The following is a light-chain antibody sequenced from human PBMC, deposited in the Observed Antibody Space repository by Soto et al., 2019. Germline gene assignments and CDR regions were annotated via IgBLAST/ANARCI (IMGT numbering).Light chain of an antibody. CDR1: QRLSSY. Sequence: EIVLTQSPGTLSLSPGERATLSSRASQRLSSYLAWYQQKPGQAPRLLIYGASSRATGIPDRFSGSGSGTDFTLTISRLEPEDFAVYYCRQYGSSPSYTFGQGTKLEI. J-gene: IGKJ2*01. V-gene: IGKV3-20*01. CDR2: GAS. CDR3: RQYGSSPSYT.